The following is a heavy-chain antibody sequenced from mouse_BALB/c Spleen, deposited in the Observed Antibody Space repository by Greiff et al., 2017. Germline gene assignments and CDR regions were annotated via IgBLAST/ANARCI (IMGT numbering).Heavy chain of an antibody. CDR2: IDPANGNT. V-gene: IGHV14-3*02. D-gene: IGHD2-3*01. CDR1: GFNIKDTY. Sequence: EVQLQQSGAELVKPGASVKLSCTASGFNIKDTYMHWVKQRPEQGLEWIGRIDPANGNTKYDPKFQGKATITADTSSNTAYLQLSSLTSEDTAVYYCASGLLDGYSAWFAYWDQGTLVTVSA. CDR3: ASGLLDGYSAWFAY. J-gene: IGHJ3*01.